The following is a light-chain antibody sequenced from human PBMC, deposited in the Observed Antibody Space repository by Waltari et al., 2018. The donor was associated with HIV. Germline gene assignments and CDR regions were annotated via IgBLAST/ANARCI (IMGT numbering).Light chain of an antibody. CDR3: QQRSNWPPT. V-gene: IGKV3-11*01. Sequence: EIVLTQSPATLSLSPGARATLYCRASQSVGSYLAWYQQKPGQAPRLRIYDASNRATGIPARFSGSGSGTYFTLTISSLEPEDFAVYYCQQRSNWPPTFGQGTKVEIK. CDR1: QSVGSY. J-gene: IGKJ1*01. CDR2: DAS.